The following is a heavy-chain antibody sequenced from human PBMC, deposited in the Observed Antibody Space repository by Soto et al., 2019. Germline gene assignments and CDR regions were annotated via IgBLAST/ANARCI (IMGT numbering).Heavy chain of an antibody. CDR2: MNPNSGNT. D-gene: IGHD3-3*01. J-gene: IGHJ6*02. CDR3: ARADPPPILGEAIAHSYYYDGMDV. V-gene: IGHV1-8*01. Sequence: QVQLVQSGAEVKKPGASVKVSCKASGYTFTSYDINWVRQATGQGLEWMGWMNPNSGNTGYAQKFQGRVTMTRNTSISTAYMELSRLRSEDTAVYYCARADPPPILGEAIAHSYYYDGMDVWGHGTTVNVSS. CDR1: GYTFTSYD.